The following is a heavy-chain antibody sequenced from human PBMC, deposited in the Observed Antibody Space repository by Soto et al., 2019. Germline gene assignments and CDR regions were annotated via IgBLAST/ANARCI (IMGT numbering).Heavy chain of an antibody. CDR1: GGTFSSYA. D-gene: IGHD6-19*01. CDR2: IIPIFGTA. J-gene: IGHJ4*02. V-gene: IGHV1-69*05. CDR3: ARDHTEWLVHCDY. Sequence: ASVKVSCKASGGTFSSYAISWVRQAPGQGLEWVGGIIPIFGTANYAQKLQGRVTMTTDTSTSTAYMELRSLRSDDTAVYYCARDHTEWLVHCDYWGQGTLVTVSS.